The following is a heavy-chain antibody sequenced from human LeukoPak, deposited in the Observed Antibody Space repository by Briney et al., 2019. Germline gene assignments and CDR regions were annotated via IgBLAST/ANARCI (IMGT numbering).Heavy chain of an antibody. D-gene: IGHD1-26*01. CDR3: ATESYSGSYLYAFDI. J-gene: IGHJ3*02. CDR1: GGTFSSYA. V-gene: IGHV1-69*06. Sequence: SVKVSCKASGGTFSSYAISWVRQAPGQGLEWMGGIIPIFGTANYAQKFQGRVTMTEDTSTDTAYMELSSLRSEDTAVYYCATESYSGSYLYAFDIWGQGTMVTVSS. CDR2: IIPIFGTA.